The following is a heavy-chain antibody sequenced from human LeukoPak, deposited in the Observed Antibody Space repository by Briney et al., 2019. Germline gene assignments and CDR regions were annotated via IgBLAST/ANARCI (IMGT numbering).Heavy chain of an antibody. CDR3: AKGVDTAMVALYYFDY. J-gene: IGHJ4*02. CDR1: GFTFSSYA. CDR2: ISGSGGST. D-gene: IGHD5-18*01. V-gene: IGHV3-23*01. Sequence: GGSLRFSCAASGFTFSSYAMSWVRQAPGKGLEWVSAISGSGGSTYYADSVKGRFTISRDNSKNTLYLQMNSLRAEDTAVYYCAKGVDTAMVALYYFDYWGQGTLVTVSS.